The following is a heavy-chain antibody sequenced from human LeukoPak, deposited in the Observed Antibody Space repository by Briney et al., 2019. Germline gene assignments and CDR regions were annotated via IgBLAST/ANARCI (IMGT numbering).Heavy chain of an antibody. CDR2: IIPIFGTA. V-gene: IGHV1-69*13. CDR1: GGTFSSYA. CDR3: ASGGYSYGVLGFDY. Sequence: ASVKGSCKASGGTFSSYAISWVRQAPGQGLEWMGGIIPIFGTANYAQKFQGRVTITADEFTSTAYMELSSLRSEDTAVYYCASGGYSYGVLGFDYWGQGTLVTVSS. D-gene: IGHD5-18*01. J-gene: IGHJ4*02.